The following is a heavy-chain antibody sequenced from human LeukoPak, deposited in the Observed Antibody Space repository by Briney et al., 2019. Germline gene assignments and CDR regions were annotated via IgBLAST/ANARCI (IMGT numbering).Heavy chain of an antibody. D-gene: IGHD6-6*01. V-gene: IGHV3-7*03. Sequence: PGGSLRLSCVASGFSINNYYMNWVRQAPGKGLEWVANIKKDGSDRKYQDSVKGRFTISRDNAQNSVYLQMNSLRVEDTAVYYCARDATGRASEYNWFDPWGQGILVTVSS. CDR1: GFSINNYY. CDR2: IKKDGSDR. J-gene: IGHJ5*02. CDR3: ARDATGRASEYNWFDP.